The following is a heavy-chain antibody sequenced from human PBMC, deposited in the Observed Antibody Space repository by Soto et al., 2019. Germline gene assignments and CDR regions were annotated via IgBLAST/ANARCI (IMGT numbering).Heavy chain of an antibody. CDR3: TTVPDYYYDSSGLYYFDY. J-gene: IGHJ4*02. CDR2: IKSKTDGGTT. CDR1: GFTFSNAW. D-gene: IGHD3-22*01. V-gene: IGHV3-15*01. Sequence: GGSLRLSCAASGFTFSNAWMSWVRQAPGKGLEWVGRIKSKTDGGTTDYAAPVKGRFTISRDDSKNTLYLQMNSLKTEDTAVYYCTTVPDYYYDSSGLYYFDYWGQGTLVTVCS.